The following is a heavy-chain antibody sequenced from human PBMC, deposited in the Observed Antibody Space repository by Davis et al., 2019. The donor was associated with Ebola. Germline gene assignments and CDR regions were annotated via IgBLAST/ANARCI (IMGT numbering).Heavy chain of an antibody. CDR2: FSGYYEES. CDR3: AKRTKNGYNSPIDH. Sequence: GGSLRLSCAASSFIFGSFAMNWVRQAPGKGPEWISGFSGYYEESFYADSVKGRFTISRDKSKNRVYLQMDNLRADDTAVYYCAKRTKNGYNSPIDHWGQGTLVTVSS. J-gene: IGHJ4*02. CDR1: SFIFGSFA. D-gene: IGHD5-24*01. V-gene: IGHV3-23*01.